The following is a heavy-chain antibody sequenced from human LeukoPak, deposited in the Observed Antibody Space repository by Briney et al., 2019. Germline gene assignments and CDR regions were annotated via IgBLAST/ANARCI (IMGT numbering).Heavy chain of an antibody. Sequence: PGGSLRLSCAASGFTFSSYAMNWVRQAPGKGLEWVSGISGSGGSTFYADSVKGRFTISRDNSKDTLYLQVNSLRAEDTAVYYCATARTLRVTTSFDYWGQGTLVTVSS. CDR3: ATARTLRVTTSFDY. CDR1: GFTFSSYA. J-gene: IGHJ4*02. CDR2: ISGSGGST. V-gene: IGHV3-23*01. D-gene: IGHD4-17*01.